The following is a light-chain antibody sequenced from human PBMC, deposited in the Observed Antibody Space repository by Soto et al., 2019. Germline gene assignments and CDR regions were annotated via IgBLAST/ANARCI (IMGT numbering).Light chain of an antibody. Sequence: EIVLTQSPGTLSLSPGERATLSCRASQSVSSNYLVWYQQKPGQAPRLLIDGASSRATGIPDRFSGSGSGTDFTLTISRLEPEGFAVYYCQQYGSSPPWTFGQGTKVEIK. V-gene: IGKV3-20*01. CDR1: QSVSSNY. CDR3: QQYGSSPPWT. CDR2: GAS. J-gene: IGKJ1*01.